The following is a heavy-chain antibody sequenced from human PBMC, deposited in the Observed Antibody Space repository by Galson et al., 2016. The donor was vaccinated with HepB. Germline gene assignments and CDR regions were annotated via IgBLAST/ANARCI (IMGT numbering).Heavy chain of an antibody. Sequence: SLRLSCAASGFTFSDYYMSWIRQAPGKGLEWVSYISSSGSIIYYADSVKGRFTISRDNAKNSLYLQMNSLRVEDTAVYYCARVLWFRANDAFDIWGQGTMVTVSS. V-gene: IGHV3-11*01. D-gene: IGHD3-10*01. J-gene: IGHJ3*02. CDR1: GFTFSDYY. CDR3: ARVLWFRANDAFDI. CDR2: ISSSGSII.